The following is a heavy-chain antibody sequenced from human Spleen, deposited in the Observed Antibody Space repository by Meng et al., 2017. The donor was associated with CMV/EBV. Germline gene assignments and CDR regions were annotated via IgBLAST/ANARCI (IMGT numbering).Heavy chain of an antibody. CDR1: GYTFTSYG. V-gene: IGHV1-18*01. CDR2: ISAYNGNT. J-gene: IGHJ6*03. Sequence: ASVKVSCKASGYTFTSYGISWVRQAPGQGLEWMGWISAYNGNTNYAQKLQGRVTMTTDTSTSTAYMELRSLRFEDTAVYYCARAPNSGGYYTDVWGPGTLVTVSS. CDR3: ARAPNSGGYYTDV. D-gene: IGHD1-26*01.